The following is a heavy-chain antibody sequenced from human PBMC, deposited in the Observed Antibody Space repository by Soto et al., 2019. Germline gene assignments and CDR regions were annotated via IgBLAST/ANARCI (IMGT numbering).Heavy chain of an antibody. D-gene: IGHD2-2*01. CDR2: INPNSGGT. CDR1: GYTFTGYY. Sequence: VKVSCKASGYTFTGYYMHWVRQAPGQGLEWMGWINPNSGGTNYAQKFQGRVTMTRDTSISTAYMELSRLRSDDTAVYYCARLHRVVPAAGAYGMDVWGQGTTVTVSS. V-gene: IGHV1-2*02. J-gene: IGHJ6*02. CDR3: ARLHRVVPAAGAYGMDV.